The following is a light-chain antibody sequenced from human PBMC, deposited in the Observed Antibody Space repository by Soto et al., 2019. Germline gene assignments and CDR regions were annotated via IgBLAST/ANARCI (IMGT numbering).Light chain of an antibody. CDR2: LGS. CDR3: MQALQTPRT. Sequence: DIVMSQSPLSLPVTPGEPASISCRSSQSLLHSNGFNYLDWYLQKPGQPPQLLIYLGSNRASGVPDRFSGSESGTDFTLKISRVEAEDVGVYYCMQALQTPRTFGQGTKLEIK. CDR1: QSLLHSNGFNY. J-gene: IGKJ2*01. V-gene: IGKV2-28*01.